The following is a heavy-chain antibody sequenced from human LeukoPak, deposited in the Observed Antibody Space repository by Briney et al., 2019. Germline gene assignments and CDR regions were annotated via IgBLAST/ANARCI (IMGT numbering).Heavy chain of an antibody. D-gene: IGHD3-3*01. J-gene: IGHJ3*02. CDR3: ARSHYDFWSGSDAFDI. V-gene: IGHV1-8*03. CDR1: GYTFTSYD. CDR2: MSPNSGNT. Sequence: ASVKVSCKXSGYTFTSYDINWVRQATGQGLERMGWMSPNSGNTGYAQKFQGRVTITRNTSISTAYMELSSLRSEDTAVYYCARSHYDFWSGSDAFDIWGQGTMVTVSS.